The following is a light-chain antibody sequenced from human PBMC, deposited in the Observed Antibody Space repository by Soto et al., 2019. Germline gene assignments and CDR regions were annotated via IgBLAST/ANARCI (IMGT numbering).Light chain of an antibody. V-gene: IGKV3-11*01. CDR3: QQRYSWPPIT. Sequence: EVVLTQSPATLSLSPGEGATLSCRASRDVGIYLAWYRQKPGQAPRLLIYDTSNRATGIPPRFSGSGSGTDFTLTIISLEPEDFAVYYCQQRYSWPPITFGQGTRLEL. CDR1: RDVGIY. J-gene: IGKJ5*01. CDR2: DTS.